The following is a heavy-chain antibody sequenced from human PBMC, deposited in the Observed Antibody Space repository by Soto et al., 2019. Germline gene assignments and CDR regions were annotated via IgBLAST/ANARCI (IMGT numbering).Heavy chain of an antibody. J-gene: IGHJ4*02. V-gene: IGHV3-23*01. Sequence: EVQLWESGGGLVQPGGSLRLSCGASGFSFSSYAMSWVRQAPGKGLEWVSVISAGGGSSHYADSVKGRFTISRDNPKKTLFLQMNSLRAEDTAVYYCAKEERYYDILTGYYNWGQGTLVTVSS. CDR3: AKEERYYDILTGYYN. CDR1: GFSFSSYA. CDR2: ISAGGGSS. D-gene: IGHD3-9*01.